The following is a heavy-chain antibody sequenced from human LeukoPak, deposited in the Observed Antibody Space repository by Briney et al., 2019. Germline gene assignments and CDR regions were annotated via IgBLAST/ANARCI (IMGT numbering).Heavy chain of an antibody. V-gene: IGHV1-69*13. J-gene: IGHJ4*02. Sequence: GASVKVSCKASGGTFSSYAISWVRQAPGQGLEWMGGIIPIFGTANYAQKFQGRVTITADESTSTAYMELSSLRSGDTAVYYCARARYCSSTSCYHGLFDYFDYWGQGTLVTVSS. D-gene: IGHD2-2*01. CDR1: GGTFSSYA. CDR2: IIPIFGTA. CDR3: ARARYCSSTSCYHGLFDYFDY.